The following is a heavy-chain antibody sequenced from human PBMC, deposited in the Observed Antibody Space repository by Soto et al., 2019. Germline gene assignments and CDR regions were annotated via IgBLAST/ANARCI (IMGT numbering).Heavy chain of an antibody. Sequence: ASVKVSCKASGYTFTSYGISWVRQAPGQGLEWMGWISAYNGNTNYAQKLQGRVTMTTDTSTSTAYMELRSLRSDDTAVYYCARSPVGYCTNGVCYTVTHWFDPWGQGTLVTVSS. D-gene: IGHD2-8*01. CDR2: ISAYNGNT. CDR1: GYTFTSYG. CDR3: ARSPVGYCTNGVCYTVTHWFDP. V-gene: IGHV1-18*01. J-gene: IGHJ5*02.